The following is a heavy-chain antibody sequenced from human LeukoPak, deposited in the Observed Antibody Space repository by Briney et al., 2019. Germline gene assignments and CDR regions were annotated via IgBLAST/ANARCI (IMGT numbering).Heavy chain of an antibody. Sequence: GGSLRLSCAASGFTFSSYWMSWVRQAPVKGLEWVANIKQDGSEKYYVDSVKGRFTISRDSAKNSLYLQMNSLRAEDTAVYYCARDWDYGSGSYRYNWFDPWGQGTLVTVSS. CDR3: ARDWDYGSGSYRYNWFDP. D-gene: IGHD3-16*02. CDR2: IKQDGSEK. CDR1: GFTFSSYW. J-gene: IGHJ5*02. V-gene: IGHV3-7*03.